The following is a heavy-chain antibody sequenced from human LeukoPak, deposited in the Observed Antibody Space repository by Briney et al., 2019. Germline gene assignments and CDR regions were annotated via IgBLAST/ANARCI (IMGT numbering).Heavy chain of an antibody. CDR2: INPNNGDT. V-gene: IGHV1-2*02. CDR3: ARYHSNWNYAPDF. D-gene: IGHD1-7*01. Sequence: ASVKVSCKASGYTFTAHYIHWVRQAPGQGLEWMGWINPNNGDTMYVQKFQGRVTMTRDTSINTAYMEVSRLKSDDTAVYYCARYHSNWNYAPDFWGQGTLVIVSS. J-gene: IGHJ4*02. CDR1: GYTFTAHY.